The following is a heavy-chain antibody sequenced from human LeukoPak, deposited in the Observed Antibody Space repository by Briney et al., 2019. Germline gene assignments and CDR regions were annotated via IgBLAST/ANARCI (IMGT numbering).Heavy chain of an antibody. J-gene: IGHJ4*02. V-gene: IGHV4-34*01. D-gene: IGHD6-13*01. Sequence: SETLSLTCAVYGGSFSGYYWSWIRQPPGKGLEWIGEINRSGSTNYNPSLKSRVTISVDTSKNQFSLKLSSVTAADTAVYYCASPRMAAAGTDYWGQGTLVTVSS. CDR2: INRSGST. CDR1: GGSFSGYY. CDR3: ASPRMAAAGTDY.